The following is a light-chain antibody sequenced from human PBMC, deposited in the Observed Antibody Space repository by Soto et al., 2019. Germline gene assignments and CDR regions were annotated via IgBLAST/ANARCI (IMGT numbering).Light chain of an antibody. Sequence: QSVLTQSPSASASLVASVKFTCTLSSGHSSYAIAWHQQQPEKGPRYLMKLNSDGSHSKGDGIPDRFSGSSSGAERYLTISSLQSEDEADYYCQTWGTGIQVFGGGTKVTVL. V-gene: IGLV4-69*01. CDR2: LNSDGSH. J-gene: IGLJ2*01. CDR1: SGHSSYA. CDR3: QTWGTGIQV.